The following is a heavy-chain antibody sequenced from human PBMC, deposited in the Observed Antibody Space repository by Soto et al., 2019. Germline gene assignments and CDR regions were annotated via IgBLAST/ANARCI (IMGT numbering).Heavy chain of an antibody. CDR3: ARGQRITIFGVVTWGGRQRSERPPI. Sequence: GASVKVSCKASGYTFTSYDINWVRQATGQGLEWMGWMNLNSGNTGYAQKFQGRVTMTRNTSISTAYMELSSLRSEDTAVYYCARGQRITIFGVVTWGGRQRSERPPIWGQGTLVTVSS. CDR2: MNLNSGNT. D-gene: IGHD3-3*01. J-gene: IGHJ4*02. V-gene: IGHV1-8*01. CDR1: GYTFTSYD.